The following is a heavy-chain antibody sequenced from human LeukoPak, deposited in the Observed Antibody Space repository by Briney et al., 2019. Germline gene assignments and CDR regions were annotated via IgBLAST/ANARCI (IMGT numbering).Heavy chain of an antibody. Sequence: GGSLRLSCAASGFTFSSYGMHWVRQAPGKGLEWVAVIWYDGSNKYYADSVKGRFTISRDNSKNTLYLQMNSLRAEDTAVYYCARTLYSGYNHDAFDIWGQGTMVTVSS. V-gene: IGHV3-33*01. D-gene: IGHD5-12*01. CDR2: IWYDGSNK. J-gene: IGHJ3*02. CDR1: GFTFSSYG. CDR3: ARTLYSGYNHDAFDI.